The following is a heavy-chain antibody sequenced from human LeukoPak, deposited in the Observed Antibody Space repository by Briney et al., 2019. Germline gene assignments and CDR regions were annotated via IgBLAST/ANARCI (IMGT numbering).Heavy chain of an antibody. V-gene: IGHV4-31*03. J-gene: IGHJ2*01. CDR3: ASYGSGWYFDL. CDR1: GGSISSGGYY. CDR2: IYDSGST. D-gene: IGHD3-10*01. Sequence: PSQTLSLTCTVSGGSISSGGYYWSWIRQHPGTGLEWIGYIYDSGSTYYKPSLRSRVTISGDTSKNQFSLKLSSVSDADTAVYYCASYGSGWYFDLWGRGTLVTVSS.